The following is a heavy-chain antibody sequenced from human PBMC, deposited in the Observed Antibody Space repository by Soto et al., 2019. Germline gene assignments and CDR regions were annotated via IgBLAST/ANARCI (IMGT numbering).Heavy chain of an antibody. Sequence: PGGSLRLSCAASGFTFSSYAMSWVRQAPGKGLEWVSAISGSGGSTYYADSVKGRFTISRDNSKNTLYLQMNSLRAEDTAVYYCAKKFKDSYSSSWYRHYYYYGMDVWGQGTTVTVSS. V-gene: IGHV3-23*01. CDR1: GFTFSSYA. CDR2: ISGSGGST. D-gene: IGHD6-13*01. CDR3: AKKFKDSYSSSWYRHYYYYGMDV. J-gene: IGHJ6*02.